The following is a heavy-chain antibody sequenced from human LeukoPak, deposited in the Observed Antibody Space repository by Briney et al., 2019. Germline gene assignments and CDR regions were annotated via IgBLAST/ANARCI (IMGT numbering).Heavy chain of an antibody. Sequence: GASVKVSCKASGYTFTGYYMHWVRQAPAQGLEWMGWINPNSGGTNYAQKFQGRVTMTRDTSISTAYMELSRLRSADTAVYYCARAAGRGYSYGYGGVDYWGQGTLVTVSS. V-gene: IGHV1-2*02. D-gene: IGHD5-18*01. CDR1: GYTFTGYY. CDR2: INPNSGGT. CDR3: ARAAGRGYSYGYGGVDY. J-gene: IGHJ4*02.